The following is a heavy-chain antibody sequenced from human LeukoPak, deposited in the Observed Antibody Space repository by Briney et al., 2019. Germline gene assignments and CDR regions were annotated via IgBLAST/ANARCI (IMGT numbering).Heavy chain of an antibody. CDR1: GFTFSSYA. CDR3: AGASSNGVVIDATSFDL. D-gene: IGHD2-15*01. Sequence: GGSLRLSCAASGFTFSSYAMHWVRQAPGKGLEWVAVISYDGSNKYYADSVKGRFTISRDNSKNTLYLQMNSLRAEDTAVYYCAGASSNGVVIDATSFDLWGQGTLVVVSS. J-gene: IGHJ4*02. V-gene: IGHV3-30-3*01. CDR2: ISYDGSNK.